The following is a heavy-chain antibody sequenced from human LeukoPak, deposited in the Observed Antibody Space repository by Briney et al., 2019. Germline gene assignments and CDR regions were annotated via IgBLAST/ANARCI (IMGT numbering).Heavy chain of an antibody. CDR2: ISSSGSTI. CDR3: ARPTRGHCSSTSCYDYYYYYYMDV. Sequence: GGSLRLSCAASGFTFSDYYMSWIRQAPGKGLEWVSYISSSGSTIYYADSVKGRFTISRDNAKNSLYLQMNSLRAEDTAVYYCARPTRGHCSSTSCYDYYYYYYMDVWGKGTTVTVSS. J-gene: IGHJ6*03. CDR1: GFTFSDYY. D-gene: IGHD2-2*01. V-gene: IGHV3-11*04.